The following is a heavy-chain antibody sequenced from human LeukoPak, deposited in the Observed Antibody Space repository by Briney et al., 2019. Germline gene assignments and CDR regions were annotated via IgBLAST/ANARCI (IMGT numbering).Heavy chain of an antibody. D-gene: IGHD6-19*01. Sequence: GESLKISCKGSGYSFTSYWIGWVRQMPGKGLEWMGIIYPGDSDTRYSPSFQGQVTISADKSISTAYLQWSSLKASDTAMYYCARHVAPTGYSSGWYPGDWFDPWGQGTLVTVSS. V-gene: IGHV5-51*01. CDR3: ARHVAPTGYSSGWYPGDWFDP. CDR2: IYPGDSDT. CDR1: GYSFTSYW. J-gene: IGHJ5*02.